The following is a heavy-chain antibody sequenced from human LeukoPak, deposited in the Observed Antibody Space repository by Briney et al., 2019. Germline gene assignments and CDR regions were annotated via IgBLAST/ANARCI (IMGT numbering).Heavy chain of an antibody. D-gene: IGHD4-17*01. V-gene: IGHV4-59*01. J-gene: IGHJ6*04. CDR1: GGSISSYY. CDR3: ARGDGDYDYYYYYGMDV. Sequence: SETLSLTCTVSGGSISSYYWSWIRQPPGKGLEWIGYIYYSGSTNYNPSLKSRVTISVDTSKNQFSLKLSSVTAADTAVYYRARGDGDYDYYYYYGMDVWGKGTTVTVSS. CDR2: IYYSGST.